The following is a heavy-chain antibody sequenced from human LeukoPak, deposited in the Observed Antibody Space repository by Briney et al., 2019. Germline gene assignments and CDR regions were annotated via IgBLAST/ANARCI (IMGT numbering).Heavy chain of an antibody. J-gene: IGHJ4*02. CDR3: ASDLANFWTGYPHY. CDR2: INSDGTTT. D-gene: IGHD3/OR15-3a*01. Sequence: PGGSLRLSCAASGFSFSNSWMHWVRQAPGKGLVWVSRINSDGTTTYYADSVKGRFTISRDNAKNTLFRQMNSLRPEDTALYYCASDLANFWTGYPHYWGQGTLVTVSS. CDR1: GFSFSNSW. V-gene: IGHV3-74*01.